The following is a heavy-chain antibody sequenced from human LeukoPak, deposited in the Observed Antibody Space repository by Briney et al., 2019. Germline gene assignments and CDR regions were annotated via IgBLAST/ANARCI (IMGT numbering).Heavy chain of an antibody. J-gene: IGHJ2*01. Sequence: GGSLRLSCAASGFTFSSYAFSWVRQAPGKGLEWVSTIGGTAGNTYHADSVKGRFTISRDNSKNTLYLQMNSLRVEDTALHYCANTGPAGDQAYWYFDLWGRGTLVTVSS. CDR3: ANTGPAGDQAYWYFDL. CDR2: IGGTAGNT. D-gene: IGHD2-2*01. V-gene: IGHV3-23*01. CDR1: GFTFSSYA.